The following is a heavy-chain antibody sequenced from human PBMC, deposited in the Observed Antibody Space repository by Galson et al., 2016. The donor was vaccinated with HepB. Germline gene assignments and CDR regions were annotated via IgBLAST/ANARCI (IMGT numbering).Heavy chain of an antibody. CDR1: GFTFSIYW. J-gene: IGHJ6*02. V-gene: IGHV3-7*03. CDR3: ARLKHYGSGSSYYYYGLDV. Sequence: SLRLSCAASGFTFSIYWMSWVRQAPGKGLEWVANIQQVGSEEYYVDSVKGRFTISKDNAKNSLYLQMNSRRAEDSAVYYCARLKHYGSGSSYYYYGLDVWGQGTKVTVSS. D-gene: IGHD3-10*01. CDR2: IQQVGSEE.